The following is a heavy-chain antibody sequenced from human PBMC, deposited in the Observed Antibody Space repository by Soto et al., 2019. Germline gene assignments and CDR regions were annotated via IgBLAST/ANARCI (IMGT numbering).Heavy chain of an antibody. Sequence: QITLKESGPTLVKPTQTLTLTCTFSGFSLTTSGVGVGWIRQPPGKALEWLALIYGVDDKRYSPSLKSRLTITGDTSKNQVVLTMTNMDPVDTATYYCAHRYYYGSGNLGMDVWGQGTTVTVSS. CDR3: AHRYYYGSGNLGMDV. V-gene: IGHV2-5*02. J-gene: IGHJ6*02. D-gene: IGHD3-10*01. CDR1: GFSLTTSGVG. CDR2: IYGVDDK.